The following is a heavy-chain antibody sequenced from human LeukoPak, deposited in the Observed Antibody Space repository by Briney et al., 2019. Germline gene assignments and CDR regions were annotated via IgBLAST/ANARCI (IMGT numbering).Heavy chain of an antibody. CDR3: TTVCHESSGYPFDY. CDR2: TYYSGNT. V-gene: IGHV4-59*01. CDR1: GGSMSSYY. J-gene: IGHJ4*02. D-gene: IGHD3-22*01. Sequence: SETLSLTCSVSGGSMSSYYWGCIRQPPGKGLEWIGYTYYSGNTNCNPSLKSRVTISVDTSKNQFSLKVSSVTAADTAVYYCTTVCHESSGYPFDYWGQGTLVTVSS.